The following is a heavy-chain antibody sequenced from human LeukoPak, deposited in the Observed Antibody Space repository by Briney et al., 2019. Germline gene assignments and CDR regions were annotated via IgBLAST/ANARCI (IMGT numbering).Heavy chain of an antibody. D-gene: IGHD3-22*01. CDR2: INTGNGNT. Sequence: GASVKVSCKASGYTFTSYAMYWVRQAPGQRLEWMGWINTGNGNTKYSQKFQGRVTITRDTSASTAYMELSSLRSEDTAVYYCARAPYYFDSRGYYYGQFDYWGQGTLVTVSS. V-gene: IGHV1-3*04. CDR1: GYTFTSYA. CDR3: ARAPYYFDSRGYYYGQFDY. J-gene: IGHJ4*02.